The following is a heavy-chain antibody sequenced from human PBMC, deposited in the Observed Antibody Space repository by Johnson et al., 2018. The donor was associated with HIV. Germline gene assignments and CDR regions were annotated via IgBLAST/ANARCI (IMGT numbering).Heavy chain of an antibody. J-gene: IGHJ3*02. Sequence: QVQLVESGGGVVQPGRSLRLSCAASGFTISSYGMHWVRQAPGKGLEWVAVISYGGSNKYYADSVKGRFTVSRDNSKNTLYLQMNSLRAEDTAVYYCARTSLEWLLFAFDIWGQGTMVTVSS. CDR1: GFTISSYG. CDR2: ISYGGSNK. CDR3: ARTSLEWLLFAFDI. V-gene: IGHV3-30*03. D-gene: IGHD3-3*01.